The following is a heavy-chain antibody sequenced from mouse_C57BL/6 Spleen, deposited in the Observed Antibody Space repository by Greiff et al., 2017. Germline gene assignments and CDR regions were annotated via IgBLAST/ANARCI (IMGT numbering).Heavy chain of an antibody. D-gene: IGHD1-1*01. CDR1: GFTFSDYG. Sequence: EVKLMESGGGLVQPGASLKLSCAASGFTFSDYGMAWVRQAPRQGPEWVAFISSLAYSIYYADTVTGRFTISRENATNTLYLEMSSLRSEDTAMYYCARHDGSSFDCWGQGTTLTVAS. CDR2: ISSLAYSI. V-gene: IGHV5-15*01. J-gene: IGHJ2*01. CDR3: ARHDGSSFDC.